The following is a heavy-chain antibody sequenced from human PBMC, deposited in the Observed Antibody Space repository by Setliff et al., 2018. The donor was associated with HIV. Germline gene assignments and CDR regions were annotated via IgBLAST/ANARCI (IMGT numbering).Heavy chain of an antibody. Sequence: LSLTCTVSGGSISSDDYYWNWIRQAPGKGLDWVAHIGSSNHGIHYTASVQGRFTISRDNPKNSLYLQMNSLRAEDTAVYYCARSHYDSRGYYYRGDAFDIWGLGTMVTVSS. V-gene: IGHV3-11*06. CDR1: GGSISSDDYY. D-gene: IGHD3-22*01. J-gene: IGHJ3*02. CDR3: ARSHYDSRGYYYRGDAFDI. CDR2: IGSSNHGI.